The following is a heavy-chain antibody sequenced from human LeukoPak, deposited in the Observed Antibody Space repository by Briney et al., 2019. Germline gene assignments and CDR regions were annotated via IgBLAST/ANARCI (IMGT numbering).Heavy chain of an antibody. CDR3: ARDPPYYDILTGYQNWFDP. CDR1: GFTFSSYE. Sequence: PGGSLRLSCAASGFTFSSYEMNWVRQAPGKGLEWVPYISSSGSTIYYADSVKGRFTISRDNAKNSLYLQMNSLRAEDTAVYYCARDPPYYDILTGYQNWFDPWGQGTLVTVSS. J-gene: IGHJ5*02. V-gene: IGHV3-48*03. CDR2: ISSSGSTI. D-gene: IGHD3-9*01.